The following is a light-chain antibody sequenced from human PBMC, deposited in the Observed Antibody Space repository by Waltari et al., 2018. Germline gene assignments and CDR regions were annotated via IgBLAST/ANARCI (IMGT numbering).Light chain of an antibody. Sequence: IKMTQPPPSLSASVGAKLTIPCRASQSISGYLNWYQQKPGKAPKVLIYATSSLQGGVPSRFSGSGSGTDFTLTITSLQPEDFATYYCQQSYRTPPLTFGGGTKVEIK. J-gene: IGKJ4*01. CDR2: ATS. CDR3: QQSYRTPPLT. V-gene: IGKV1-39*01. CDR1: QSISGY.